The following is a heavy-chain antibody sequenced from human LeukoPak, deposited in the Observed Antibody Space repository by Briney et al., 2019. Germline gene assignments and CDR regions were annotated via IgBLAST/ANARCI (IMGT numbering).Heavy chain of an antibody. V-gene: IGHV1-69*01. J-gene: IGHJ4*02. Sequence: VASVKVSCTASGGTFSSYAISWVRQAPGQGLEWMGGIIPIFGTANYAQKFQGRVTITADESTSTAYMELSSLRSEDTAVYYCARGVPGIAAARVFDYWGPGTLVTVSS. CDR1: GGTFSSYA. CDR2: IIPIFGTA. D-gene: IGHD6-13*01. CDR3: ARGVPGIAAARVFDY.